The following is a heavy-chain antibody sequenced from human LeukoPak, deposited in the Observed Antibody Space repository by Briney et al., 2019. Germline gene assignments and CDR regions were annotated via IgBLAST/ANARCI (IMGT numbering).Heavy chain of an antibody. Sequence: PSETLSLTCTVSDVSISNYYWTWIRQPAGKGLEWIGRLYIGRETDYNPSLKSRVTMSVDTSNSQFSLKLSSVTAADTAVYYCARGHLSNQLRWKGVACYFDYWGQGTLVTVSS. J-gene: IGHJ4*02. D-gene: IGHD4-23*01. CDR3: ARGHLSNQLRWKGVACYFDY. CDR1: DVSISNYY. CDR2: LYIGRET. V-gene: IGHV4-4*07.